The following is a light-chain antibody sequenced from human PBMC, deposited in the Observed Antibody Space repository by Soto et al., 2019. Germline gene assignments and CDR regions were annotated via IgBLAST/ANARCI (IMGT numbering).Light chain of an antibody. J-gene: IGLJ1*01. CDR1: SSNIGAGYD. V-gene: IGLV1-40*01. CDR2: GNI. Sequence: QSVLTHPSSVSGAPGQRVTISCTGSSSNIGAGYDVHSYHQRPGTAPKLLFFGNINRPSGVPDRFSGSKSGTSASLAITGLQSEDEGDDYCQSYDSTLSARYVFRTGTKVTVL. CDR3: QSYDSTLSARYV.